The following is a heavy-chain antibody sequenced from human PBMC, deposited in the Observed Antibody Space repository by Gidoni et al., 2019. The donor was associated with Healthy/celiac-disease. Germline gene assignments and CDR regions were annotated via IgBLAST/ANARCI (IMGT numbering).Heavy chain of an antibody. CDR3: AKDIEAWSNIVVVGFQH. CDR2: ISWTSGSI. Sequence: EVQLVESGGGWVQPGRPLRLSCAASGFTLDAYAMHWVRQAPGKGLEWVSGISWTSGSIGYADSVKGRFTISRDNAKNSLYLQMNSLRAEDTALYYCAKDIEAWSNIVVVGFQHWGQGTLVTVSS. CDR1: GFTLDAYA. J-gene: IGHJ1*01. D-gene: IGHD2-15*01. V-gene: IGHV3-9*01.